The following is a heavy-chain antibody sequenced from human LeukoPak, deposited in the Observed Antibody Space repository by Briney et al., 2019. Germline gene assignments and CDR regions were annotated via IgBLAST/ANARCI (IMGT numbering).Heavy chain of an antibody. J-gene: IGHJ4*02. Sequence: PGGSLRLSCAASGFTFSNAWMSWVRQAPGKGLEWVGRIESKTDGGTTDYAAPVKGRFTISRDDSKNTLYLQMNSLKTEDTAVYYCTTGLRYSSGWYKFYWGQGTLVTVSS. CDR2: IESKTDGGTT. CDR1: GFTFSNAW. CDR3: TTGLRYSSGWYKFY. V-gene: IGHV3-15*04. D-gene: IGHD6-19*01.